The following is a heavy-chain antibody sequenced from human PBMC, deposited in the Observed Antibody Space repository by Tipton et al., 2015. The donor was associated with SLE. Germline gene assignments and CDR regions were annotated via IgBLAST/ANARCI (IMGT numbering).Heavy chain of an antibody. V-gene: IGHV4-4*07. CDR3: ARDDYGDFGGFDY. D-gene: IGHD4-17*01. CDR1: GGSISSYY. J-gene: IGHJ4*02. CDR2: IYTSGST. Sequence: LRLSCTVSGGSISSYYWSWIRQPAGKGLEWIWRIYTSGSTNYNPSLKSRVTISVDTSKNQFSLKLSPVTAADTAVYYCARDDYGDFGGFDYWGQGTLVTVSS.